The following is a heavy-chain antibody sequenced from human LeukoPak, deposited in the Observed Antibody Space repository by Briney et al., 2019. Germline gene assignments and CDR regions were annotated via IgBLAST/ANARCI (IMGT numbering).Heavy chain of an antibody. CDR2: TYYRSKWYN. J-gene: IGHJ4*02. D-gene: IGHD6-19*01. CDR3: ARDKSSAVAGMYYFDY. V-gene: IGHV6-1*01. Sequence: SQTLSLTCAISGDSVSSNSAAWNWIRQSPSRSLEWLGSTYYRSKWYNDYAVSVKSRITINPDTSKNQFSLQLNSVTPEDTAVYYCARDKSSAVAGMYYFDYWGQGTLVTVSS. CDR1: GDSVSSNSAA.